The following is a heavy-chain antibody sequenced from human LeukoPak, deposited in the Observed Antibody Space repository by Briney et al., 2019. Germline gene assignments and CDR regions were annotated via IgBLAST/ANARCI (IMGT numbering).Heavy chain of an antibody. D-gene: IGHD6-13*01. J-gene: IGHJ4*02. V-gene: IGHV3-23*01. CDR2: ISGNGGNT. Sequence: GGSLRLSCAASGFTFSSYAMSWVRQAPGKGPEWVSAISGNGGNTYYTDSVKGRFTISRDNSKNTLYLQVNSLRAEDTAVYYCASRPQCSRSNCPYYFDYWGQGTLVTVSS. CDR3: ASRPQCSRSNCPYYFDY. CDR1: GFTFSSYA.